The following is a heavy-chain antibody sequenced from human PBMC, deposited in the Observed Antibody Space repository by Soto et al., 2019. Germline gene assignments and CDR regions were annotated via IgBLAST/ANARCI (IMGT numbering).Heavy chain of an antibody. CDR1: GFTFSSYG. CDR3: ARKGLQYCSGGSCYSLSPDAFDI. J-gene: IGHJ3*02. V-gene: IGHV3-33*01. Sequence: VGSLRLSCAASGFTFSSYGMHWVRQAPGKGLEWVAVIWYDGSNKYYADSVKGRFTISRDNSKNTLYLQMNSLRAEDTAVYYCARKGLQYCSGGSCYSLSPDAFDIWGQGAMVTVSS. CDR2: IWYDGSNK. D-gene: IGHD2-15*01.